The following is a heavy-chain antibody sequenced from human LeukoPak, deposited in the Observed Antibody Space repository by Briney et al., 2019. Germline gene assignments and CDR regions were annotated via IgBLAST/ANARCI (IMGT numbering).Heavy chain of an antibody. CDR1: GGSVTTYY. D-gene: IGHD1-26*01. J-gene: IGHJ4*02. Sequence: SETLSLTCTVSGGSVTTYYWSSIRQSAGKGLEWIGHISTSGTTTYNPSLKSRVTMSIDTSKNQFSLKLTSVTAADTAVYYCAREATVVGATIIWGQGTLVTVSS. CDR3: AREATVVGATII. V-gene: IGHV4-4*07. CDR2: ISTSGTT.